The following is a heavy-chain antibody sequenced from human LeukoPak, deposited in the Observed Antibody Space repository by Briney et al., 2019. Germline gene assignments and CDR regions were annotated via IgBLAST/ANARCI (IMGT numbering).Heavy chain of an antibody. J-gene: IGHJ4*02. Sequence: GGSLRPSCAASGFPFSSYSMNWVRQAPGKGLEWVSYISASGSNIYYLDSVKGRFTVSRDNAMNSLFLQMDRPRAEDTAVYYCVRVKGTYFDFWGQGTLVIVSS. CDR1: GFPFSSYS. D-gene: IGHD1-1*01. V-gene: IGHV3-48*01. CDR3: VRVKGTYFDF. CDR2: ISASGSNI.